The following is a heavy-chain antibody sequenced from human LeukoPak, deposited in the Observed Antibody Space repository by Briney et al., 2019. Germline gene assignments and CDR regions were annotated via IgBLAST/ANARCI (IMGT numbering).Heavy chain of an antibody. D-gene: IGHD2-15*01. V-gene: IGHV4-59*01. CDR2: IYYSGST. CDR1: GGSISSYY. J-gene: IGHJ4*02. CDR3: ARVVVAANQYPDY. Sequence: SETLSLTCTVSGGSISSYYWGWIRQPPGKGLEWIGYIYYSGSTNYNPSLKSRVTISVDTSKNQFSLKLSSVTAADTAVYYCARVVVAANQYPDYWGQGTLVTVSS.